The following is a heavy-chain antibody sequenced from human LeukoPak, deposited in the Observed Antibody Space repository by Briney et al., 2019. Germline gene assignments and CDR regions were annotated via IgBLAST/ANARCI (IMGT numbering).Heavy chain of an antibody. Sequence: ASVKVSCKASGYTFTHFYIHWGRQAPGQGLAWRGMVNTTGGAPTYAQTFQGRLTLTADVSTSTVYMELSSRRYEDTAVYTCASNHGGDTGFDHWGQGTLVTVSS. D-gene: IGHD4-17*01. V-gene: IGHV1-46*01. CDR3: ASNHGGDTGFDH. J-gene: IGHJ5*02. CDR1: GYTFTHFY. CDR2: VNTTGGAP.